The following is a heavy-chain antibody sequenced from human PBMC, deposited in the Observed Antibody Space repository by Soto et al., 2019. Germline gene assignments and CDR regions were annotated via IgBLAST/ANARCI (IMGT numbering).Heavy chain of an antibody. CDR1: GYTVTGYY. J-gene: IGHJ4*02. D-gene: IGHD6-13*01. Sequence: GASVKVSCKASGYTVTGYYRHWVRQAPVQWLAWMGWINLNSGGTNYAQKFQGRVTMTRDTSISTAYMELSRLRSDDTAVYYCASHLYSSSWYYFDYWGQGTLVTVSS. CDR3: ASHLYSSSWYYFDY. CDR2: INLNSGGT. V-gene: IGHV1-2*02.